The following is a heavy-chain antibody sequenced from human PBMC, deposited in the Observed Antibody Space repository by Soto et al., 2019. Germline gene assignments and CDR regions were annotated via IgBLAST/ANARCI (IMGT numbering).Heavy chain of an antibody. V-gene: IGHV4-31*03. CDR2: IYYSGIT. J-gene: IGHJ4*02. CDR1: GGSIGSGGYY. Sequence: QVQLQESGPGLVKPSQTLSLTCTVSGGSIGSGGYYWSWIRQHPGKALEWIGYIYYSGITYYNPSLKSRVTISVDTSKNQFSLKLSSVTAADMAVYYCARSPGYYFDYWGQGTLVTVSS. CDR3: ARSPGYYFDY.